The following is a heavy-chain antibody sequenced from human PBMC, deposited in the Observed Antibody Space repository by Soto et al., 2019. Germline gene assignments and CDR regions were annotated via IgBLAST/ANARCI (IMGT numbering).Heavy chain of an antibody. CDR1: GGSISSGGYS. D-gene: IGHD2-2*01. J-gene: IGHJ5*02. V-gene: IGHV4-30-2*01. CDR2: IYHSGST. CDR3: ARGRAYCSRTSCPNWFDP. Sequence: QLQLQESGSGLVKPSQTLSLTCAVSGGSISSGGYSWSWIRQPPGKGLEWIGYIYHSGSTYYHPSLKHRVTIPVDRSKNQSSLKLSSVTAADTAVYYCARGRAYCSRTSCPNWFDPWGQRTLVTVSS.